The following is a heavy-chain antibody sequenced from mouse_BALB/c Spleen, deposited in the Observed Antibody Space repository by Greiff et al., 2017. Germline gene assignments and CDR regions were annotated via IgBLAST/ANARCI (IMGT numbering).Heavy chain of an antibody. CDR3: ARGGNYVDYAMDY. J-gene: IGHJ4*01. D-gene: IGHD2-1*01. V-gene: IGHV5-17*02. CDR1: GFTFSSFG. CDR2: ISSGSSTI. Sequence: EVKLVESGGGLVQPGGSRKLSCAASGFTFSSFGMHWVRQAPEKGLEWVAYISSGSSTIYYADTVKGRFTISRDNPKNTLFLQMTSLRSEDTAMYYCARGGNYVDYAMDYWGQGTSVTVSS.